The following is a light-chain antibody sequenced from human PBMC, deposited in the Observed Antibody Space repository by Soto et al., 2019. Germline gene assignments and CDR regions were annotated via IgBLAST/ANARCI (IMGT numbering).Light chain of an antibody. CDR2: DAS. CDR1: QSISSY. V-gene: IGKV1-33*01. CDR3: QQYHNLYT. J-gene: IGKJ5*01. Sequence: DIQMTQYPSSLSASLLDRFAITFRASQSISSYLNWYQQKPGKAPKLLIYDASNLETGVPPRFSGSGSGTDFTFTISGLQPEDIATYYCQQYHNLYTFGQGTRLEI.